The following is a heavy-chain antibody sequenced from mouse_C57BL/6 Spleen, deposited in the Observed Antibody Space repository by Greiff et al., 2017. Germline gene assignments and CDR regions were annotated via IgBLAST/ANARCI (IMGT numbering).Heavy chain of an antibody. CDR3: ARDEDYYGSSQFAY. D-gene: IGHD1-1*01. V-gene: IGHV5-4*01. CDR1: GFTFSSYA. CDR2: ISDGGSYT. Sequence: EVKVEESGGGLVKPGGSLKLSCAASGFTFSSYAMSWVRQTPEKRLEWVATISDGGSYTYYPDNVKGRFTISRDNAKNNLYLQMSHLKSEDTAMYYCARDEDYYGSSQFAYWGQGTLVTVSA. J-gene: IGHJ3*01.